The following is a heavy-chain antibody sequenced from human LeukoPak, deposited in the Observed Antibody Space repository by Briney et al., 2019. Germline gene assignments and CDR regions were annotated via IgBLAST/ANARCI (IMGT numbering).Heavy chain of an antibody. D-gene: IGHD2-2*01. CDR2: ISSTGNTI. CDR1: GFTFNSYS. Sequence: PGGSLRLSCAASGFTFNSYSMNWVRQTPGKGLEWVSYISSTGNTIYYADSVKGRFTISRDNAKNSLYLQMNSLRAEDTAVYYCARDTSYCSSASCFENMDVWGKGTTVTVSS. J-gene: IGHJ6*03. CDR3: ARDTSYCSSASCFENMDV. V-gene: IGHV3-48*01.